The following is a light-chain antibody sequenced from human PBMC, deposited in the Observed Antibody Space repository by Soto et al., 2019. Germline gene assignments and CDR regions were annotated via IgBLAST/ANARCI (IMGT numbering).Light chain of an antibody. J-gene: IGLJ2*01. Sequence: QSVLTQPASVSGSPGQSITISCTGTSSDVGGYNYVSWYQQHPGKAPKLMIFDVNNRPSGISNRFSGSKSGNTASLTISGPQAEDEADYYCFSYTSSGTMVFGGGTKVTVL. CDR1: SSDVGGYNY. CDR2: DVN. CDR3: FSYTSSGTMV. V-gene: IGLV2-14*03.